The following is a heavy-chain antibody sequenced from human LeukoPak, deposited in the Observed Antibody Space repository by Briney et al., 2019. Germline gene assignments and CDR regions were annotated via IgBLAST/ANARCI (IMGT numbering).Heavy chain of an antibody. CDR2: IIPIFGTA. Sequence: ASVKVSCTASGGTFSSYAISWVRQAPGQGLEWMGGIIPIFGTANYAQKFQGRVTITADESTSTAYMELSSLRSEDTAVYYCAILDSGSPIRAFDIWGQGTMVTVSS. CDR1: GGTFSSYA. V-gene: IGHV1-69*13. CDR3: AILDSGSPIRAFDI. J-gene: IGHJ3*02. D-gene: IGHD1-26*01.